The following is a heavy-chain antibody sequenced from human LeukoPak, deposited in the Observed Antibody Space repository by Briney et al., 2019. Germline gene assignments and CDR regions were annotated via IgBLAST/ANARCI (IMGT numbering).Heavy chain of an antibody. CDR1: GGSISSSSYY. CDR3: ARVYYDSNGYWFDY. CDR2: IYYSGST. V-gene: IGHV4-39*07. D-gene: IGHD3-22*01. J-gene: IGHJ4*02. Sequence: PSETLSLTCTVSGGSISSSSYYWGWIRQPPGKGLEWIGSIYYSGSTYYNPSLKSRVTISVDTSKNQFSLNLISVTAADTAFYYCARVYYDSNGYWFDYWGPGTLVTVSS.